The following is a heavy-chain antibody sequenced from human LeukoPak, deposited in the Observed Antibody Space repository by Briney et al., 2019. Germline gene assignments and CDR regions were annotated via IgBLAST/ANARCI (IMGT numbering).Heavy chain of an antibody. V-gene: IGHV3-23*01. CDR2: ISGSGGST. CDR3: ATYGTSGDSSAYYLPFDY. J-gene: IGHJ4*02. D-gene: IGHD3-22*01. CDR1: GFTFSSYA. Sequence: QPGGSLRLSCAASGFTFSSYAMSWVRQAPGKGLEWVSAISGSGGSTYYADSVKGRFTISRDNSKNTLYLQMNSLRAEDTAVYYCATYGTSGDSSAYYLPFDYWGQGTLVTVSS.